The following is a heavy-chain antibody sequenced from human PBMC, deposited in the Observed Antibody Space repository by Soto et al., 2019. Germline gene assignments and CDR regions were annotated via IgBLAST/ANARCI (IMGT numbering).Heavy chain of an antibody. J-gene: IGHJ3*02. CDR3: ARGVRSITIFGVAPDAFDI. V-gene: IGHV4-31*03. D-gene: IGHD3-3*01. CDR2: IYYSGST. Sequence: SETLSLTCTVSGCSISSGGYYWSWIRQHPGKGLEWIGYIYYSGSTYYNPSLKSRVTISVDTSKNQFSLKLSSVTAADTAVYYCARGVRSITIFGVAPDAFDIWGQGTMVTVSS. CDR1: GCSISSGGYY.